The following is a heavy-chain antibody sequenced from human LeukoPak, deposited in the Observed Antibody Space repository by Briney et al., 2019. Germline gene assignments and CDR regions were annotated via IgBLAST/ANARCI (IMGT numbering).Heavy chain of an antibody. D-gene: IGHD3-3*01. CDR2: ISAYNGNT. CDR1: GYTFTSYG. J-gene: IGHJ4*02. CDR3: ARDSRYDFWSGYSVPY. V-gene: IGHV1-18*01. Sequence: ASVKVSCKASGYTFTSYGISWVRQAPGQGLEWMGWISAYNGNTNYAQKLQGRVTMTTDTSTSTAYMELRSLRSDDTAVYYCARDSRYDFWSGYSVPYWGQGTLVTVSS.